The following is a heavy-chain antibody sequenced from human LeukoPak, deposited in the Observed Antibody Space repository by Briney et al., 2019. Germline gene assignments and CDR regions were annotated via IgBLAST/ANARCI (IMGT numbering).Heavy chain of an antibody. CDR1: GGSISSGGYY. J-gene: IGHJ3*02. Sequence: SETLSLTCTVSGGSISSGGYYWSWIRQHPGKGLEWIGYIYYSGSTYYNPSLKSRVTISVDTSKNQFSLKLSSVTAADTAVYYCAREALEYSSSGIAFDIWGQGTMVTVSS. CDR2: IYYSGST. V-gene: IGHV4-31*03. D-gene: IGHD6-6*01. CDR3: AREALEYSSSGIAFDI.